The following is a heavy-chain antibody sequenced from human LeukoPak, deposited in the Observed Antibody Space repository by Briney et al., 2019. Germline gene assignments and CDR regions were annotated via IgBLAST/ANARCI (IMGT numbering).Heavy chain of an antibody. Sequence: SETLSLTCTVSGGSISSSSYYWGWIRQPPGKGLEWIGEINHSGSTNYNPSLKSRVTISVDTSKNQFSLKLSSVTAADTAVYYCARDSGSYSHFYYFDYWGQGTLVTVPS. CDR2: INHSGST. CDR1: GGSISSSSYY. V-gene: IGHV4-39*07. CDR3: ARDSGSYSHFYYFDY. J-gene: IGHJ4*02. D-gene: IGHD1-26*01.